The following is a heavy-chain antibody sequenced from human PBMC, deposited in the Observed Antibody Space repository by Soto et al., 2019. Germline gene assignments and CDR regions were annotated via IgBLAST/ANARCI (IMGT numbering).Heavy chain of an antibody. D-gene: IGHD2-2*01. Sequence: QVQLVQSGAEVKKPGASVKVSCKASGYDFSSYGISWVRQAPGQGLEWMGWISASNGKRDYAQQFQGRITMTSDTSRTTAYMELKSLSSDDSAVYYCVRDPQRNDYWGQGTLVNVSS. J-gene: IGHJ4*02. CDR2: ISASNGKR. CDR1: GYDFSSYG. V-gene: IGHV1-18*04. CDR3: VRDPQRNDY.